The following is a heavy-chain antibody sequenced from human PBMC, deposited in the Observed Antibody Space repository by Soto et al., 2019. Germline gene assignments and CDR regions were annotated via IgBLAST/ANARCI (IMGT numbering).Heavy chain of an antibody. CDR3: ARDMGYCSGSSCYHWFDP. V-gene: IGHV4-59*01. J-gene: IGHJ5*02. Sequence: SETLSLTCTVSGGSISYYYWSWIRQPPGKGLEWIGYIYYSGTTNYNPSLKSRVTISVDTSKNQFSLKLSSVTAADTAVYYCARDMGYCSGSSCYHWFDPWGQGTLVTVSS. CDR2: IYYSGTT. CDR1: GGSISYYY. D-gene: IGHD2-2*01.